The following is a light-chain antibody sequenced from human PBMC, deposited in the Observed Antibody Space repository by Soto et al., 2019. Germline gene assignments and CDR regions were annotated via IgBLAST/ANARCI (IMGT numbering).Light chain of an antibody. CDR3: SSYTTSNTWV. Sequence: QSALTQPASVSGSPGQTITISCTGSSSDVGGHNYVSWFQHLPGKAPKLMISEVSSRPSGVSNRFSGSKSGNTASLIVSELQADDEADYYCSSYTTSNTWVFGGGTKLTVL. V-gene: IGLV2-14*01. CDR1: SSDVGGHNY. CDR2: EVS. J-gene: IGLJ3*02.